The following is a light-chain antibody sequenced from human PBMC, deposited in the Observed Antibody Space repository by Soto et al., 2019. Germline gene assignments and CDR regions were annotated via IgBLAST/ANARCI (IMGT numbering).Light chain of an antibody. CDR3: SSHTSSSTPYV. CDR2: DVR. V-gene: IGLV2-14*02. CDR1: SSDVGSYNL. J-gene: IGLJ1*01. Sequence: QSVLTQPASVSGSPGQSITLPCTGTSSDVGSYNLVSWYQQHPGKAPKLFIYDVRSRPSGVSNRYAGSKSGNTASLTISGLQAEDEADYYCSSHTSSSTPYVFGTGTKLTVL.